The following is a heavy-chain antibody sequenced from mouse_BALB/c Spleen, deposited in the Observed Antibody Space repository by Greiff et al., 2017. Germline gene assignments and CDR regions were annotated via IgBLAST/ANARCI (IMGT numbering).Heavy chain of an antibody. V-gene: IGHV1-63*02. J-gene: IGHJ2*01. CDR1: GYTFTNYW. Sequence: QVQLQQSGAELVRPGTSVKISCKASGYTFTNYWLGWVKQRPGHGLEWIGDIYPGGGYTNHNEKFKGKATLTADTSSSTAYMQLSSLTSEDSAVYFCARVNYGRGFDYWGQGTTLTVSS. CDR2: IYPGGGYT. CDR3: ARVNYGRGFDY. D-gene: IGHD1-1*01.